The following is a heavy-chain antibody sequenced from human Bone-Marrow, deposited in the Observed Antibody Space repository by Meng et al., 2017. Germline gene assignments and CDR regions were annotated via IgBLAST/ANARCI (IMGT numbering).Heavy chain of an antibody. D-gene: IGHD3-3*01. V-gene: IGHV4-34*01. CDR3: ARGRVFRRTIFGVVIFDY. J-gene: IGHJ4*02. CDR2: INHSGST. CDR1: GGSFSGYY. Sequence: VQPQQWAAGLLKPSESLSLTCAVYGGSFSGYYWGWIRQPPGKGLEWIGEINHSGSTNYNPSLKSRVTISVDTSKNQFSLKLSSVTAADTAVYYCARGRVFRRTIFGVVIFDYWGQGTLVTGSS.